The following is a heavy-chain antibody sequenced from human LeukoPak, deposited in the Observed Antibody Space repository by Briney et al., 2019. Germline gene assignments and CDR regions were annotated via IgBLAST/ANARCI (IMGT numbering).Heavy chain of an antibody. D-gene: IGHD5-24*01. CDR1: GYTFTSYA. Sequence: ASVKVSCKASGYTFTSYAMNWVRQAPGQGLEWMGWINAGNGNTKYSQEFQGRVTITRDTSASTAYMELSSLRSEDMAVYYCARDGYNVGYYFDYRGQGTLVTVSS. CDR2: INAGNGNT. V-gene: IGHV1-3*03. CDR3: ARDGYNVGYYFDY. J-gene: IGHJ4*02.